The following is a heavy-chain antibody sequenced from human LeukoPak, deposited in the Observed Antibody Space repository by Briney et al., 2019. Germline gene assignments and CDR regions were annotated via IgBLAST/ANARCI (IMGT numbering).Heavy chain of an antibody. D-gene: IGHD6-19*01. Sequence: GGSLRLSCAASGFTFSSYAMSWVRQAPGKGLQWVSAITGSGGSTYYADSVKGRFTISRDNSKNTLYLQMNSLRAEDTAVYYCARARSGWFDYWGQGTLVTVSS. J-gene: IGHJ4*02. CDR2: ITGSGGST. V-gene: IGHV3-23*01. CDR3: ARARSGWFDY. CDR1: GFTFSSYA.